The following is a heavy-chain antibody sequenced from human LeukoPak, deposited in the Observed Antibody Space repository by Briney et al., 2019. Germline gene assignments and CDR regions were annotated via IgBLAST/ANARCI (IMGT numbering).Heavy chain of an antibody. CDR1: GFTFSSYG. Sequence: GGSLRLSCAASGFTFSSYGMHWVRQAPGKGLEWVAVISYDGSNKYYADSVKGRFTISRDNSKNTLYLQMNSLRAEDTAVYYCAKDDDITIVRGVADYWGQGTLVTVSS. CDR3: AKDDDITIVRGVADY. V-gene: IGHV3-30*18. CDR2: ISYDGSNK. J-gene: IGHJ4*02. D-gene: IGHD3-10*01.